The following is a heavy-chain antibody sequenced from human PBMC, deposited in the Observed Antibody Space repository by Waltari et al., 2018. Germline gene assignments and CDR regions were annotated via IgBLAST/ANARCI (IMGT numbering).Heavy chain of an antibody. D-gene: IGHD2-21*01. Sequence: GVSVKVSCKASGYTFTAYYVHWVRQAPGQGLEWVGWINPKSGGTNYAVKFQGRVTMTSDTSTNTAYLEVNSLRSDDTAVFYCVRELMDCGGDSCYQVDETDYWGQGTLVTVSS. CDR3: VRELMDCGGDSCYQVDETDY. V-gene: IGHV1-2*02. J-gene: IGHJ4*02. CDR1: GYTFTAYY. CDR2: INPKSGGT.